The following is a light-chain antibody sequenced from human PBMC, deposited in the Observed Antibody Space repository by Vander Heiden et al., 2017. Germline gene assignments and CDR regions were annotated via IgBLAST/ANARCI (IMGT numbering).Light chain of an antibody. CDR2: DNN. V-gene: IGLV1-51*01. J-gene: IGLJ1*01. CDR1: SSNIGKNY. CDR3: GTWDSSLSNAV. Sequence: QSVFTQPPSVSAAPGQKVTISCSGRSSNIGKNYVSWYQQVPGTAPKLLIYDNNKRPSGIPDRFSGSKSGTSATLGITGLQTGDEADYYCGTWDSSLSNAVFGTGTKVTVL.